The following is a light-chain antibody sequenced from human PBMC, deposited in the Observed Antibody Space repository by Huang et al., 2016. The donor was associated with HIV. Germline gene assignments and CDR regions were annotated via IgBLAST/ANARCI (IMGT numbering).Light chain of an antibody. CDR3: QLRT. Sequence: EIVLTQAPATLSLSPGERATLSCRASQSVSSYLAWYQQKPGQAPRLLIYDASNRATGIPARFSGSGSGTDFTLTIDSLEPEDFALYYCQLRTFGQGTKLEIK. CDR2: DAS. V-gene: IGKV3-11*01. J-gene: IGKJ2*01. CDR1: QSVSSY.